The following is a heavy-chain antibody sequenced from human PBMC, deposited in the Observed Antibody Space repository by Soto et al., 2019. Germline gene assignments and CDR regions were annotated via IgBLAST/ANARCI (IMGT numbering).Heavy chain of an antibody. CDR1: GGTFSSYA. V-gene: IGHV1-69*13. CDR2: IIPIFGTA. D-gene: IGHD1-26*01. CDR3: ARDRLYSGSYQFDY. J-gene: IGHJ4*02. Sequence: ASVKVSCKASGGTFSSYAISWVRQAPGQGLEWMGGIIPIFGTANYAQKFQGRVTITADESTSTAYMELSGLRSEDTAVYYCARDRLYSGSYQFDYWGQGTLVTVSA.